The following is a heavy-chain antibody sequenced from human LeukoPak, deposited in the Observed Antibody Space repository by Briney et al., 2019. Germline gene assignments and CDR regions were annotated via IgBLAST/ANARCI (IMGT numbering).Heavy chain of an antibody. CDR1: GFTFRSYA. D-gene: IGHD6-13*01. J-gene: IGHJ4*02. CDR2: MSGSGGST. CDR3: AKTELPIAAADV. Sequence: GRSLRLSCAASGFTFRSYAMSWVRQAPGKGLEWISAMSGSGGSTYYADSVKGRFTISRDNSKNTLYLQMNSLRAEDTAVYYCAKTELPIAAADVWGQGTLVTVSS. V-gene: IGHV3-23*01.